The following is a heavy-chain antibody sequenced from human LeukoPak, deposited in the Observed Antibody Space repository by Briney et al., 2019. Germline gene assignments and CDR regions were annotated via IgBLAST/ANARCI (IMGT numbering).Heavy chain of an antibody. D-gene: IGHD1-26*01. CDR1: GGSISSSSYY. J-gene: IGHJ4*02. CDR2: IYYSGST. V-gene: IGHV4-39*07. CDR3: ARDLGGSYYAG. Sequence: SETLSLTCTVSGGSISSSSYYWGWIRQPPGKGLEWIGSIYYSGSTYYNPSLKSRVTISVDTSKNQFSLKLSSVTAADTAVYYCARDLGGSYYAGWGQGTLVIVSS.